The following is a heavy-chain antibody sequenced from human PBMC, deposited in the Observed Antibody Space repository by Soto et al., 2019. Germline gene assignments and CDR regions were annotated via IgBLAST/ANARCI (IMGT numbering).Heavy chain of an antibody. Sequence: ASVKVSCKASGYTFTSYDINWVRQATGQGLEWMGWMNPNSGNTGYAQKFQGRVTMTRNTSISTAYMELSSLRSEDTAVYYCTAPSKWLVFYYYGMDVWGQGTTVTVSS. V-gene: IGHV1-8*01. CDR3: TAPSKWLVFYYYGMDV. D-gene: IGHD6-19*01. CDR1: GYTFTSYD. CDR2: MNPNSGNT. J-gene: IGHJ6*02.